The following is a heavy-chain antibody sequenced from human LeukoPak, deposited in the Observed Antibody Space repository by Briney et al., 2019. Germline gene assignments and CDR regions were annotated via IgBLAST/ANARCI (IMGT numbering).Heavy chain of an antibody. Sequence: ASVKVSCKASGYTFTSYYMHWVRQAPGQGLEWMGIINPSGGSTSYAQKFQGRVTMTRDMSTSTVYMELSSLRSEDTAVYYCARDSPHYDILTGYYISLSNLFDPWGQGTLVTVSS. D-gene: IGHD3-9*01. CDR2: INPSGGST. CDR1: GYTFTSYY. J-gene: IGHJ5*02. CDR3: ARDSPHYDILTGYYISLSNLFDP. V-gene: IGHV1-46*01.